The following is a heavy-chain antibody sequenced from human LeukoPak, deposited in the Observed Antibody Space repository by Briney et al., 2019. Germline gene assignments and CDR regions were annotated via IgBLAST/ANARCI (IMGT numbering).Heavy chain of an antibody. CDR1: GFTFSSYG. D-gene: IGHD3-22*01. CDR2: ISYDGSNK. V-gene: IGHV3-30*18. J-gene: IGHJ4*02. CDR3: AKDIYYDSSGYYS. Sequence: PGRSLRLSCAASGFTFSSYGMHWVRQAPGKGLEWVAVISYDGSNKYYADSVKGRFTISRDNSKNTLYLQMNSLRAEDTAVYYCAKDIYYDSSGYYSWGQGTLVTVSS.